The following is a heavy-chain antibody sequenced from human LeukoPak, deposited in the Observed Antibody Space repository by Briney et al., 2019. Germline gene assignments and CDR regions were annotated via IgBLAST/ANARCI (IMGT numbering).Heavy chain of an antibody. CDR2: INHSGDS. CDR3: AGSPVDTAMRLSTFDI. CDR1: GGSFSGYY. Sequence: SETLSLTCAVYGGSFSGYYWSWIRQPPGKGLEWIGEINHSGDSNDNPTLKSRVTTSVDTSKNQFSLKLNSVTAADTAVYYCAGSPVDTAMRLSTFDIWGQGTMVTVSS. D-gene: IGHD5-18*01. J-gene: IGHJ3*02. V-gene: IGHV4-34*01.